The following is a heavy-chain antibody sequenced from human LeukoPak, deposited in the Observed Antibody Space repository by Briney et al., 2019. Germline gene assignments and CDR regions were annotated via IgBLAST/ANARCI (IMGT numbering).Heavy chain of an antibody. CDR3: ARATAGGATTPIGGMDV. Sequence: PSETLSLTCTVSGGSISSSSYYWGWIRQPPGKGLEWIGSIYYSGSTYYNPSLKSRVTISVDTSKNQFSLKLSSVTAADTAVYYCARATAGGATTPIGGMDVWGQGTTVTVSS. V-gene: IGHV4-39*07. CDR2: IYYSGST. J-gene: IGHJ6*02. D-gene: IGHD1-26*01. CDR1: GGSISSSSYY.